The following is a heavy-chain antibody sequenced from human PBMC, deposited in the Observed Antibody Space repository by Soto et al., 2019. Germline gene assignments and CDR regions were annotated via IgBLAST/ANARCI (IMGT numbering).Heavy chain of an antibody. D-gene: IGHD5-12*01. J-gene: IGHJ5*02. CDR2: IRSKANSYAT. CDR1: GFTFGGSA. V-gene: IGHV3-73*01. Sequence: GGSLRLSCAASGFTFGGSAMHWVRQASGKGLEWVGRIRSKANSYATAYAASVKGRFTISRDDSKNTAYLQMNSLKTEDTAVYYCTRQGMATKGYNWFDPWGQGTLVTVSS. CDR3: TRQGMATKGYNWFDP.